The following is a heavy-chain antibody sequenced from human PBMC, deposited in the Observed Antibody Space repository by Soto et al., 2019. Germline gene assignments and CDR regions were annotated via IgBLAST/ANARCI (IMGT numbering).Heavy chain of an antibody. Sequence: VKVSCKASGYTFTSYYMHWVRQAPGQGLEWMGIINPSGGSTSYAQKLQGRVTMTRDTSTNTVYMELSSLRSGDTAVYYCARDRITIFGVVIPTALAPWGQGTLVTVSS. V-gene: IGHV1-46*01. J-gene: IGHJ5*02. CDR3: ARDRITIFGVVIPTALAP. D-gene: IGHD3-3*01. CDR2: INPSGGST. CDR1: GYTFTSYY.